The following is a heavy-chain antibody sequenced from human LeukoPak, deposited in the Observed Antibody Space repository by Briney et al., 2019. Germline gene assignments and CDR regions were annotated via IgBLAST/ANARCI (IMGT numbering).Heavy chain of an antibody. CDR2: FDPEDGET. CDR3: ARAPVFTTPTDY. D-gene: IGHD4-11*01. Sequence: ASVKVSCKVSGYTLTELSMHWVRQAPGKGLEWMGGFDPEDGETIYAQKFQGRVTMTEDTSTDTASMELSSLRSEDAAVYYCARAPVFTTPTDYWGQGTLVTVSS. CDR1: GYTLTELS. V-gene: IGHV1-24*01. J-gene: IGHJ4*02.